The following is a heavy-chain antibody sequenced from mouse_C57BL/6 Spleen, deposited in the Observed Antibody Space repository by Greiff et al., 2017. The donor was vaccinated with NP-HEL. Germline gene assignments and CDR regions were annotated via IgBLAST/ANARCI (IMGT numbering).Heavy chain of an antibody. CDR1: GYSITSGYY. J-gene: IGHJ4*01. D-gene: IGHD2-3*01. V-gene: IGHV3-6*01. CDR2: ISYDGSD. CDR3: ARGGDGYYYAMDY. Sequence: EVKLEESGPGLVKPSQSLSLTCSVTGYSITSGYYWNWIRQFPGNKLEWMGYISYDGSDNYNPSLKKRISITRDTSKNQFFLKLNSVTTEDTATYYCARGGDGYYYAMDYWGQGTSVTVSS.